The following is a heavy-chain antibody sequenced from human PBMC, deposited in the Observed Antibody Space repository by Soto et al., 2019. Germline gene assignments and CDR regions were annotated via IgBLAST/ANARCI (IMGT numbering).Heavy chain of an antibody. D-gene: IGHD6-6*01. CDR1: GYTFTSYD. V-gene: IGHV1-8*01. Sequence: QVQLVQSGAEVKKPGASVKVSCKASGYTFTSYDINWVRQATGQGLEGMGWMNPNSGNTGYAQKFQGRVTMTRNTSIITAYMALSSLSSEGTAVYYCARGVAARREGWGYWGQGTLVTVSS. CDR2: MNPNSGNT. CDR3: ARGVAARREGWGY. J-gene: IGHJ4*02.